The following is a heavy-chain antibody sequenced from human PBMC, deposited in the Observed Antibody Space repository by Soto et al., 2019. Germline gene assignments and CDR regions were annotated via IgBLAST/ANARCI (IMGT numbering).Heavy chain of an antibody. CDR3: ESGRYGDY. D-gene: IGHD1-26*01. CDR1: GYDFTTYG. V-gene: IGHV1-18*01. Sequence: QVHLVQSGAEVKKPGASVKVSCKGSGYDFTTYGITWVRQAPGQGLEWMACISAHNGNTDYAQTLQGRVTVTRDTSASTAYMELRGLCSDDTAVYYCESGRYGDYWGRGALVTVSS. J-gene: IGHJ4*02. CDR2: ISAHNGNT.